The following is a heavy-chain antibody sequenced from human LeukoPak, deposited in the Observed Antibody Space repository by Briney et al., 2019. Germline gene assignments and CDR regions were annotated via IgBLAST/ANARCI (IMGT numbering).Heavy chain of an antibody. V-gene: IGHV1-2*02. J-gene: IGHJ4*02. CDR1: VYTFTVYY. CDR3: ARDTWGKEPRIVHRAFDY. Sequence: AAVKVSCEASVYTFTVYYMHRVRHAPGQGLEWVGWINPNSGGTNYAQKFQDRVTMTRYTSIATAYKALSRLRSDDTAMDYGARDTWGKEPRIVHRAFDYWGQGTLVTVSS. CDR2: INPNSGGT. D-gene: IGHD1-14*01.